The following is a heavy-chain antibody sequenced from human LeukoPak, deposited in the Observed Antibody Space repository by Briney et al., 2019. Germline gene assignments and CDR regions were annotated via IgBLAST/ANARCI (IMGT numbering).Heavy chain of an antibody. D-gene: IGHD6-19*01. CDR2: ISYDGSNK. J-gene: IGHJ5*02. V-gene: IGHV3-30*03. CDR1: GFTFSSYG. CDR3: ASLGTLVAVAGTTWFDP. Sequence: PGGSLRLSFAASGFTFSSYGMHWVRQAPGNGLEWVAVISYDGSNKYYADSVKGRFTISRDNSKNTLYLQMNSLRAEDTAVYYCASLGTLVAVAGTTWFDPWGQGTLVTVSS.